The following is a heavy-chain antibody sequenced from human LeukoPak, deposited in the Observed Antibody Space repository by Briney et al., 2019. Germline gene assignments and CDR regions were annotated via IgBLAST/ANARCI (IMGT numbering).Heavy chain of an antibody. CDR1: GGSISSSSYY. J-gene: IGHJ4*02. CDR3: ASEKASGYRYTIDY. D-gene: IGHD5-12*01. Sequence: SETLSLTCIVSGGSISSSSYYWGWIRQPPGKGLEWIGSIYYSGSTYYNPSLESRITISVDTSKNQFSLKLSSVTAADTAVYYCASEKASGYRYTIDYWAREPCSPSPQ. V-gene: IGHV4-39*01. CDR2: IYYSGST.